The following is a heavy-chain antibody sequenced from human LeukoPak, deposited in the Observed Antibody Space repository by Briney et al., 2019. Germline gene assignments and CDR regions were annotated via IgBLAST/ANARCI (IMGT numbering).Heavy chain of an antibody. D-gene: IGHD2-2*01. CDR1: GYSFSNYW. Sequence: GESLKISCRASGYSFSNYWVGWVRQMPGKGMEYTGIIFPGDSNIRYNPSFQGQATMSVDRSTNTAYLQWSSLKASDSAMYYCARDHYCYSTSCYFDYWGQGTLVTVSS. J-gene: IGHJ4*02. CDR2: IFPGDSNI. CDR3: ARDHYCYSTSCYFDY. V-gene: IGHV5-51*01.